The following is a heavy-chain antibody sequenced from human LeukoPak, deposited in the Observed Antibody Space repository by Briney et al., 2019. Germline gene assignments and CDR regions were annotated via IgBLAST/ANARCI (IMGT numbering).Heavy chain of an antibody. CDR2: ISYDGSNK. CDR3: AKEGLPWGYYDFTSGDAFDI. V-gene: IGHV3-30*18. Sequence: HPGGSLRLSCAASGFTFSSYGMHWVRQAPGKGLEWVAVISYDGSNKYYADSVKGRFTISRDNSKNTLYLQMNSLRAEDTAVYYCAKEGLPWGYYDFTSGDAFDIWGQGTMVTVSS. J-gene: IGHJ3*02. CDR1: GFTFSSYG. D-gene: IGHD3-3*01.